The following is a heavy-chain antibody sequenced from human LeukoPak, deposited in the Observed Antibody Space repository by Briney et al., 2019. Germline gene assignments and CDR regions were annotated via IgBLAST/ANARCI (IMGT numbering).Heavy chain of an antibody. D-gene: IGHD6-19*01. Sequence: SETLSLTCTVPGDSIRSDSHYWGWIRQSPGKGLEWIGSIHYSGSTYYNPPLKSRVTISVDTPKNQFSLKLSSVTAADTAVYYCATHVYSSGWYFDYWGQGTLVTVSS. CDR3: ATHVYSSGWYFDY. CDR2: IHYSGST. CDR1: GDSIRSDSHY. J-gene: IGHJ4*02. V-gene: IGHV4-39*01.